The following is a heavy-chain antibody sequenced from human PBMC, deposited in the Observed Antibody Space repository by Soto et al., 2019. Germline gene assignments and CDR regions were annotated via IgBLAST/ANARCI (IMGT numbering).Heavy chain of an antibody. CDR1: GYSVSSGYY. D-gene: IGHD3-22*01. Sequence: SETLSLTCAVSGYSVSSGYYWGWIRQPPGKGLEWIGSIYRSGTTYYNPSLRRRVTISVDMSKNQFSLRLSSVTAADTAVYYCARVAYYDSSGYYYYFDYWGQGTLVTVSS. J-gene: IGHJ4*02. CDR2: IYRSGTT. CDR3: ARVAYYDSSGYYYYFDY. V-gene: IGHV4-38-2*01.